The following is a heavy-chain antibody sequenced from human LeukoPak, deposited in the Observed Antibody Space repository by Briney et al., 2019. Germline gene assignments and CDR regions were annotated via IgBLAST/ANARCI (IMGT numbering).Heavy chain of an antibody. J-gene: IGHJ2*01. CDR3: ARGSGWYRNWYFDL. Sequence: SETLSLTCAVYGGSFSGYYWSWIRQPPGKGLEWIGEINHSGSTNYNPSLKSRVTISVGTSKNQFSPKLSSVTAADTAVYYCARGSGWYRNWYFDLWGRGTLVTVSS. CDR2: INHSGST. CDR1: GGSFSGYY. D-gene: IGHD6-19*01. V-gene: IGHV4-34*01.